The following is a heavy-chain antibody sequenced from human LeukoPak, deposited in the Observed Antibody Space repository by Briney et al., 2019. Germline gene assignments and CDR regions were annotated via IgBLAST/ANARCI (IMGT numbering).Heavy chain of an antibody. Sequence: PGRSLRLSCAASGFTFSNFGMHWVRQAPGKGLEWVAVISYDGDDKYYADSVKGRFTISRDNSKNTLYLQVNSLRAEDTAVYYCARNDYNFDYWGQGTLVTVSS. D-gene: IGHD3-16*01. J-gene: IGHJ4*02. CDR1: GFTFSNFG. CDR3: ARNDYNFDY. CDR2: ISYDGDDK. V-gene: IGHV3-30*03.